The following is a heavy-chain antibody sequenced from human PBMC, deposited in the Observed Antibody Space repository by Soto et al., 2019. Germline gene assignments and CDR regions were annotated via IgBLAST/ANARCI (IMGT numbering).Heavy chain of an antibody. V-gene: IGHV3-23*01. J-gene: IGHJ3*02. CDR1: GFTFSSYA. CDR2: ISGSGGST. D-gene: IGHD2-15*01. CDR3: AKDRCSGVSCYSQAFDI. Sequence: EVQLLESGGGLVQPGGSLRLSCAASGFTFSSYAMSWVRQAPGKGLEWVSAISGSGGSTYYADSVKGRFTITRDNSKNTLYLQMTSLRAEDTAVYYCAKDRCSGVSCYSQAFDIWGQGTMVTVSS.